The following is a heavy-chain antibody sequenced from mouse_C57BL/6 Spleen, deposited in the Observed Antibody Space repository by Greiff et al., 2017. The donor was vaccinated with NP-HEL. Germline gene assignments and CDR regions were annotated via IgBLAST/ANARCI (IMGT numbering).Heavy chain of an antibody. J-gene: IGHJ2*01. D-gene: IGHD4-1*01. V-gene: IGHV5-17*01. CDR1: GFTFSDYG. Sequence: EVMLVESGGGLVKPGGSLKLSCAASGFTFSDYGMHWVRQAPEKGLEWVAYISSGSSTIYYADTVKGRFTISRDNAKNTMFLQLTSLGSEDTAMYYCAGDWDWGNYWGQGTTLTVSS. CDR3: AGDWDWGNY. CDR2: ISSGSSTI.